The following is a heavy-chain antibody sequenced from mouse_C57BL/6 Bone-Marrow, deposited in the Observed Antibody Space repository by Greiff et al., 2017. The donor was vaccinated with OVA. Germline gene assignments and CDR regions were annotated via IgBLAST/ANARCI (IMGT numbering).Heavy chain of an antibody. Sequence: EVKVVESEGGLVQPGSSMKLSCTASGFTFSDYYMAWVRQVPEKGLEWVANINYDGSSTYYLDSLKSRFIISRDNAKNILYLQMSSLKSEDTATYYCARGGLLRFSTGFYAMDYWGQGTSVTVSS. D-gene: IGHD2-3*01. CDR2: INYDGSST. CDR1: GFTFSDYY. CDR3: ARGGLLRFSTGFYAMDY. V-gene: IGHV5-16*01. J-gene: IGHJ4*01.